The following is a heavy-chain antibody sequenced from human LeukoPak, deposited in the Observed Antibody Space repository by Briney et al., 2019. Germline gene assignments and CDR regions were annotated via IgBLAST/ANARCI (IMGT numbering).Heavy chain of an antibody. CDR2: IIPIFGTA. D-gene: IGHD3-3*01. V-gene: IGHV1-69*05. CDR3: ARGVLRFLDDYYYYYMDV. CDR1: GGTFSSYA. J-gene: IGHJ6*03. Sequence: SVKVSCKASGGTFSSYAISWVRQAPGQGLEWMGGIIPIFGTANYAQKFQGRVTITTDESTSTAYMELSSLRSEDTAVYYCARGVLRFLDDYYYYYMDVWSKGTTVTVSS.